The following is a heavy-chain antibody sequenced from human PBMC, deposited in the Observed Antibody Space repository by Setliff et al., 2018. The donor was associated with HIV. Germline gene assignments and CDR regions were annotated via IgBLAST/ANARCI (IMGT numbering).Heavy chain of an antibody. Sequence: PSETLSLTCSVSGGSIEFSSYYWGWIRQPPGKGLEWIGSVYYSGSTYYNPSLKSRLTISVDTSTNKFSLELSSVTAADTAVYYCARQVPIPGVAVTPIDFWGQGILVTVSS. J-gene: IGHJ4*02. V-gene: IGHV4-39*01. CDR2: VYYSGST. D-gene: IGHD3-22*01. CDR3: ARQVPIPGVAVTPIDF. CDR1: GGSIEFSSYY.